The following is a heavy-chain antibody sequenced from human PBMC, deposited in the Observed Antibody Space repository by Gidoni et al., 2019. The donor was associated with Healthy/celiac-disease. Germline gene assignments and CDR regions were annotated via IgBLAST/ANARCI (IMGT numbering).Heavy chain of an antibody. Sequence: QVQLVQSGAEVKKPGSSVTVSCKASGGTFSSYAISWVRQAPGQGLEWMGGIIPIFGTANYEQKFQGRVTITADESTSTAYMELSSLRSEDTAVYYCARAIYGGNSGGGGNYYYYYMDVWGKGTTVTVSS. CDR1: GGTFSSYA. J-gene: IGHJ6*03. D-gene: IGHD4-17*01. V-gene: IGHV1-69*01. CDR3: ARAIYGGNSGGGGNYYYYYMDV. CDR2: IIPIFGTA.